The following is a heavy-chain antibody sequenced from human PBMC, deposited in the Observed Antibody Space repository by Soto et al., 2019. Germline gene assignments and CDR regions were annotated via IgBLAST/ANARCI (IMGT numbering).Heavy chain of an antibody. J-gene: IGHJ6*02. D-gene: IGHD2-15*01. CDR1: GGTFSSYA. V-gene: IGHV1-69*13. CDR2: IIPIFGTA. CDR3: AAYCSGGSCYSSEYYYYYGMDV. Sequence: ASVKVSCKASGGTFSSYAISWVRQAPGQGLEWMGGIIPIFGTANYAQKFQGRVTITADESTSTAYMELSSLRSEDTAVYYCAAYCSGGSCYSSEYYYYYGMDVWGQGTTVTVSS.